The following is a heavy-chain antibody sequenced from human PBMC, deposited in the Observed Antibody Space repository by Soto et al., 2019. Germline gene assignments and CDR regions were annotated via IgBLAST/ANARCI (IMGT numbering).Heavy chain of an antibody. Sequence: EVQLVESGGGLVRPGGSLRLSCAASGFTFSRYSMNWVRQAPGKGLEWVSGISNSGGSTFYSDSVKGRFTISRDNSENTLYLQMNSLKDEDTAVYFCARDQAGGWISHGYDHWGQGSRVDVSA. V-gene: IGHV3-23*04. D-gene: IGHD5-12*01. J-gene: IGHJ4*02. CDR2: ISNSGGST. CDR1: GFTFSRYS. CDR3: ARDQAGGWISHGYDH.